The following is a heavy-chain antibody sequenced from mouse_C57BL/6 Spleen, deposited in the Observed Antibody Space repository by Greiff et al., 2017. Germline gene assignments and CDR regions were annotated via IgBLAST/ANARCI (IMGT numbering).Heavy chain of an antibody. CDR3: AKGFTTVVAPYYDY. J-gene: IGHJ2*01. CDR1: GYSFTDYN. Sequence: VQLKESGPELVKPGASVKISCKASGYSFTDYNMNWVKQSNGKSLEWIGVITPNYGTTSYNQKFKGKATLTVDQSSSTASMQLNSLTSKDSAVYYGAKGFTTVVAPYYDYWGQGTTLTVSS. CDR2: ITPNYGTT. V-gene: IGHV1-39*01. D-gene: IGHD1-1*01.